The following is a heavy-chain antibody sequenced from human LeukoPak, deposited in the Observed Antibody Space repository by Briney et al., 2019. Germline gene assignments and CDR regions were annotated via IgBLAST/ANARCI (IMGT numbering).Heavy chain of an antibody. Sequence: GGSLRLFCAASGFTFSDYYMSWIRQAPGKGLEWVSYISSSGSTIYYADSVKGRFTISRDNAKNSLYLQMNSLRAEDTAVYYCAREGVTAKYYYYYYMDVWGKGTTVTVSS. D-gene: IGHD2-21*02. J-gene: IGHJ6*03. CDR1: GFTFSDYY. CDR3: AREGVTAKYYYYYYMDV. CDR2: ISSSGSTI. V-gene: IGHV3-11*04.